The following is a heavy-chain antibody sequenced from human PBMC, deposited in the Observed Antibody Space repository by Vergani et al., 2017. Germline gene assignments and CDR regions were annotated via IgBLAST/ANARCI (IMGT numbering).Heavy chain of an antibody. D-gene: IGHD6-19*01. CDR2: IYYSGST. CDR1: GGSISSYY. J-gene: IGHJ3*02. Sequence: QVQLQESGPGLVKPSETLSLTCTVSGGSISSYYWSWIRQPPGKGLEWIGYIYYSGSTNYNPSLKSRVTISVDTSKNQFSLKLSSVTAADTAVYYCAGGYSSGWYIAAMTNKERNDAFDIWGQGTMVTVSS. CDR3: AGGYSSGWYIAAMTNKERNDAFDI. V-gene: IGHV4-59*08.